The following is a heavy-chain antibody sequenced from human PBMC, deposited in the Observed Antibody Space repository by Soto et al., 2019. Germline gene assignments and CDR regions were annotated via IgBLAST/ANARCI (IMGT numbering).Heavy chain of an antibody. J-gene: IGHJ3*02. CDR1: EYTFSTYS. D-gene: IGHD6-13*01. V-gene: IGHV1-46*03. Sequence: QVHLVQSGAEVKKPGTSVKVSCKASEYTFSTYSLHWVRQAPGQGLEWMGIINPTTTSTSDAQKFQGRVTMTRXTXTCXVYLELSSLRSEDTAVYYCARDLYSSSWYVRAFDMWGQGTMVTVSS. CDR2: INPTTTST. CDR3: ARDLYSSSWYVRAFDM.